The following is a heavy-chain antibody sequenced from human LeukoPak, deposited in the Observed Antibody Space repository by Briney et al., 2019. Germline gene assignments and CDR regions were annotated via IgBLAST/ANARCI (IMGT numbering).Heavy chain of an antibody. D-gene: IGHD6-19*01. J-gene: IGHJ4*02. V-gene: IGHV4-59*01. CDR1: GGSISNYY. CDR3: ARDGFSSSGWAPGDY. CDR2: IYYSGST. Sequence: PSETLSLTCTVSGGSISNYYWSWIRQPPGKGLEWIGYIYYSGSTNYNPSLKSRVTISVDTSKNQFSLKLSSATAADTAVYYCARDGFSSSGWAPGDYWGQGTLVTVSS.